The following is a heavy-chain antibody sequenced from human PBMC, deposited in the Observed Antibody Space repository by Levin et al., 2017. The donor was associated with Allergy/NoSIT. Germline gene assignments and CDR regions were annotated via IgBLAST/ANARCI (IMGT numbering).Heavy chain of an antibody. D-gene: IGHD3-3*01. V-gene: IGHV3-23*01. CDR1: GFTFSSYA. CDR2: ISGSGGST. Sequence: GGSMRLSCAASGFTFSSYAMSWVRQAPGKGLEWVSAISGSGGSTYYADSVKGRFTISRDNSKNTLYLQMNSLRAEDTAVYYCAKGGSITIFGVVTPTPFDPWGQGTLVTVSS. J-gene: IGHJ5*02. CDR3: AKGGSITIFGVVTPTPFDP.